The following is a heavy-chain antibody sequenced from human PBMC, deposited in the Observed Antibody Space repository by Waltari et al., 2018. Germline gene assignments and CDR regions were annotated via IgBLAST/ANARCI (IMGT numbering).Heavy chain of an antibody. D-gene: IGHD3-22*01. J-gene: IGHJ4*02. CDR3: ARSHYYYDSSGYLR. CDR1: GGSFSGYY. V-gene: IGHV4-34*01. CDR2: INHSGST. Sequence: QVQLQQWGAGLLKPSETLSLTCAVYGGSFSGYYWSWIRQPPGKGLEWIGEINHSGSTNYNPSLKSRVTISVDTSKNQFSLKLSSVTAADTAVYYCARSHYYYDSSGYLRWGQGTLVIVSS.